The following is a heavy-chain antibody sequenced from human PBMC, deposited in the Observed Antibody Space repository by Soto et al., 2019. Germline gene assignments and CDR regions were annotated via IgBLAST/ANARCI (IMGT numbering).Heavy chain of an antibody. J-gene: IGHJ4*02. CDR1: GGSISSGGYY. Sequence: TLSLTCPVSGGSISSGGYYWSWIRQHPGKGLEWIGYIYYSGSTYYNPSLKSRVTISVDTSKNQFSLKLSSVTAADTAVYYCAREVVVIEGPYYFDYWGQGTLVTVSS. D-gene: IGHD3-22*01. V-gene: IGHV4-31*03. CDR2: IYYSGST. CDR3: AREVVVIEGPYYFDY.